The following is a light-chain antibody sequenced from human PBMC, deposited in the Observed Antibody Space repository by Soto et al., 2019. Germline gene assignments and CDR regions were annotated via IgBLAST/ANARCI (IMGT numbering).Light chain of an antibody. CDR1: QSVNNN. CDR3: QHCNYWPPIT. CDR2: GAS. Sequence: EIVLTQSPATLSLSPGERATLSCRASQSVNNNLAWYQQKPGQAPRLLIYGASTRATGIPARFSGSGSGTEYTLTISSLHSEDVAVCYCQHCNYWPPITFGQGTRLEIK. V-gene: IGKV3-15*01. J-gene: IGKJ5*01.